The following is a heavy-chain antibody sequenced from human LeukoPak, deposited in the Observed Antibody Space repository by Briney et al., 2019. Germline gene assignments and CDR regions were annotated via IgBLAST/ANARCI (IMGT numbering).Heavy chain of an antibody. CDR3: ASVGNYYYGSGSYYNFDY. D-gene: IGHD3-10*01. CDR1: GFTFSSYS. J-gene: IGHJ4*02. Sequence: GGSLRLSCAASGFTFSSYSMNWVRQAPGKGLEWVSSISSSSSYIYYADSVKGRLTISRDNAKNSLYPQMNSLRAEDTAVYYCASVGNYYYGSGSYYNFDYWGQGTLVTVSS. V-gene: IGHV3-21*01. CDR2: ISSSSSYI.